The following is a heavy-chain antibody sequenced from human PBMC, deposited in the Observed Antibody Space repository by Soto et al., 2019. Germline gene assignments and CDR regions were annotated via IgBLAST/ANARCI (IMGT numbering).Heavy chain of an antibody. V-gene: IGHV1-69*13. J-gene: IGHJ6*02. CDR3: ARVSGARYYDSSGQDV. CDR2: IIPIFGTA. Sequence: EASVKVSCKASGGTFSSYAISWVRQAPGQGLEWMGGIIPIFGTANYAQKFQGRVTITADESTSTAYMELSSLRSEDTAVYYCARVSGARYYDSSGQDVWGQGTTVTVSS. CDR1: GGTFSSYA. D-gene: IGHD3-22*01.